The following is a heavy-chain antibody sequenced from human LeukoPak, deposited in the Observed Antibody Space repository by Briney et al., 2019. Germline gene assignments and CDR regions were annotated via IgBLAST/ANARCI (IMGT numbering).Heavy chain of an antibody. V-gene: IGHV3-7*01. CDR2: IKQDGSEK. CDR1: GFTFSSYW. CDR3: ARGSARLDSRDGYPDY. Sequence: GGSLRLSCAASGFTFSSYWMSWVRQAPGKGLEWVANIKQDGSEKYYVDSVKGRLTIPRDNAKNSLSLQMNSLRAEDTAVYYCARGSARLDSRDGYPDYWGQGTLVTVSS. J-gene: IGHJ4*02. D-gene: IGHD5-24*01.